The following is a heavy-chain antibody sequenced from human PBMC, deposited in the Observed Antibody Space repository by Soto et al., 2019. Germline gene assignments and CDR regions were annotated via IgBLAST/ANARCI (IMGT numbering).Heavy chain of an antibody. Sequence: GGSLRLSCAASKLTVGSSYMTWVRQAPGKGLEWVSVIYSGGLTYYADSVKGRFTISRDTSKNTLYLQMNTLRADDTAVYYCASSAGFCSGGSCYDYWGQGTLVTVSS. CDR3: ASSAGFCSGGSCYDY. CDR2: IYSGGLT. CDR1: KLTVGSSY. J-gene: IGHJ4*02. V-gene: IGHV3-53*01. D-gene: IGHD2-15*01.